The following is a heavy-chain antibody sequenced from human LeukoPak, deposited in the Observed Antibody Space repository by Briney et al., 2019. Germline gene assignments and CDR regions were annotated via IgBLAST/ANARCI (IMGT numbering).Heavy chain of an antibody. J-gene: IGHJ4*02. CDR2: IRYDGSNK. CDR3: ARGLGGTHDTFDY. CDR1: GFTFSSYG. Sequence: GGSLRLSCAASGFTFSSYGMHWVRQAPGKGLEWVAFIRYDGSNKYYADSVKGRFTISRDNSKNTLYLQMNSLRAEDTAVYYCARGLGGTHDTFDYWGQGTLVTVSS. D-gene: IGHD3-16*01. V-gene: IGHV3-30*02.